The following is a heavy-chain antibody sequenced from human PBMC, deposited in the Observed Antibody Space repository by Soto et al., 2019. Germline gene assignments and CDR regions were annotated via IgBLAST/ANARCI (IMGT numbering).Heavy chain of an antibody. D-gene: IGHD2-2*01. CDR2: TRNKANSYTT. Sequence: VQLVESGGGLVQPGGSLRLSCAASGFTFSDHYMDWVRQAPGKGLEWVGRTRNKANSYTTEYAASVKGRFTISRDDSKNSLYLQMNSLKTEDTAVYYCIRSCSTTSCFGFDPWGQGTLVTVSS. J-gene: IGHJ5*02. CDR3: IRSCSTTSCFGFDP. V-gene: IGHV3-72*01. CDR1: GFTFSDHY.